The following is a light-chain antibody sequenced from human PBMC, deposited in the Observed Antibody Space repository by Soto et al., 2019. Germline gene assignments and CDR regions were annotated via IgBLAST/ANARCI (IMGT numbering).Light chain of an antibody. CDR3: MQGTHWPFT. CDR2: KIS. V-gene: IGKV2-30*01. CDR1: QGLVYSDGNIY. Sequence: DVVMTQSPLSLPVTLGQPASISCKSTQGLVYSDGNIYLNWFHQRPGQSPRRLIHKISDRDSGVPDRFSDSGSGTDFTLEISRVEAEDVGIYYCMQGTHWPFTFGQGTKLEIK. J-gene: IGKJ2*01.